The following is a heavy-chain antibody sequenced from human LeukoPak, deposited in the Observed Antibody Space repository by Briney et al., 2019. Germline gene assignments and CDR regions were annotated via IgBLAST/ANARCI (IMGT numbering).Heavy chain of an antibody. CDR2: IGSSGGTI. D-gene: IGHD1-26*01. CDR1: GFAFNSYA. V-gene: IGHV3-23*01. Sequence: GGSLRLSCAASGFAFNSYAMSWVRQAPGKGLEWVSSIGSSGGTITYADSVNGRFTISRDSSKDTVYLHMNSLTVDDTAVYFCAKDTRRGGPRFDCWGQGTLVTVSS. J-gene: IGHJ4*02. CDR3: AKDTRRGGPRFDC.